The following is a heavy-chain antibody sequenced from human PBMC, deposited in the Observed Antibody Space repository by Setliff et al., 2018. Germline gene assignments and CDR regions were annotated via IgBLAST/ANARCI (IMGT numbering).Heavy chain of an antibody. J-gene: IGHJ4*01. CDR2: INPNSGGT. V-gene: IGHV1-2*04. D-gene: IGHD5-12*01. CDR3: ARSGWLREYYFDY. Sequence: ASVKVSCKASGYTFTGYYMHWVRQAPGQGLEWMGWINPNSGGTNYGQKFQGWVTMTRDTSISTAYMELSRLRSDDTAVYYCARSGWLREYYFDYWGQGTLVTVSS. CDR1: GYTFTGYY.